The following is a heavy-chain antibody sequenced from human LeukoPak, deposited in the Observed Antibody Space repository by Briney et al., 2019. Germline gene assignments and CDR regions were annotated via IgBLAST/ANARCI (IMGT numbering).Heavy chain of an antibody. CDR2: ITPSVDTT. Sequence: GASVKVSCKESGYTFTHYLLHWVREAPGQGLEWVGRITPSVDTTNYAQKFRDRVTMTRDTSTSTVYMELSSLRSEDTAVYHCVREESGGYFDYWGQGTLVTVSS. CDR3: VREESGGYFDY. CDR1: GYTFTHYL. D-gene: IGHD2-8*02. J-gene: IGHJ4*02. V-gene: IGHV1-46*01.